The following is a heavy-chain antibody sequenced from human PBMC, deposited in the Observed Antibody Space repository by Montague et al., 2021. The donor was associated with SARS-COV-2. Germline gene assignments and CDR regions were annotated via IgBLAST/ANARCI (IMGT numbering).Heavy chain of an antibody. CDR2: TFYKGNT. CDR1: GGSVSSDTHN. V-gene: IGHV4-39*01. J-gene: IGHJ4*02. Sequence: SETLSLTCTVSGGSVSSDTHNWAWIRQPPGKGLEWIASTFYKGNTYYNPSLRSRFTISINTSKNQFFLRVASVTAADTAVYYCARVPNGRHDNWGPGALVTVSS. D-gene: IGHD2-8*01. CDR3: ARVPNGRHDN.